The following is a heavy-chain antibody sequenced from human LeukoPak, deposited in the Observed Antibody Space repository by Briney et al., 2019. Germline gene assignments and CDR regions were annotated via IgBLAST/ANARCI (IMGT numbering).Heavy chain of an antibody. CDR2: INHSGST. CDR3: ARGYVEMATEWFDY. V-gene: IGHV4-34*01. Sequence: KPSETLSLTCAVYGGSFSGYYWSWIPQRPGKGLEWVGEINHSGSTNYNPSLKSRVTISVDTSKNQFSLKLSSVTAADTAVYYCARGYVEMATEWFDYWGQGTLVTVSS. D-gene: IGHD5-24*01. J-gene: IGHJ4*02. CDR1: GGSFSGYY.